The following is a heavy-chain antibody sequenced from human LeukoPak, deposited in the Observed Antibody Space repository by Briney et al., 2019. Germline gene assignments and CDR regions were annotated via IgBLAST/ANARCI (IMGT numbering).Heavy chain of an antibody. CDR3: ARGPPGWTDWNDATFDY. D-gene: IGHD1-1*01. J-gene: IGHJ4*02. CDR2: ISSKGGST. Sequence: GGSLRLSFAASGFTFSSYAMHGFGQAPGKGLEYVSAISSKGGSTYYANSVKGRFTISRDNSKTTLYLQMGSLRAQDLAVYYCARGPPGWTDWNDATFDYWGQGTLVTVSP. CDR1: GFTFSSYA. V-gene: IGHV3-64*01.